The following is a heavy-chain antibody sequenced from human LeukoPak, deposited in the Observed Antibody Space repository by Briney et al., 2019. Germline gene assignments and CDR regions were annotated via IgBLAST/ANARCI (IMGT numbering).Heavy chain of an antibody. CDR2: INPSGGST. CDR3: ARGDYYDSSGYYYGLEDY. D-gene: IGHD3-22*01. J-gene: IGHJ4*02. Sequence: AASVKVSCKASGYTFTSYYMHWVRQAPGQGLEWMGIINPSGGSTSYAQKFQGRVTMTRDMSTSTVYMGLSSLRSEDTAVYYCARGDYYDSSGYYYGLEDYWGQGALVTVSS. V-gene: IGHV1-46*01. CDR1: GYTFTSYY.